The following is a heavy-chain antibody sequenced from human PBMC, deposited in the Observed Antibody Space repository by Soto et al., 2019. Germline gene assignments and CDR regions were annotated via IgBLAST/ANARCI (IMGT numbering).Heavy chain of an antibody. Sequence: QVQLQESGPGLVKPSETLSLTCNVSGGSISSYYWSWIRQPPGKGLEWIGYTYYSGSTNYNPSLESRVTISIEASKNQVSLKLSSVTAADTAVYYCARGRGSSGWGIDCWGQGTLVTVSS. V-gene: IGHV4-59*01. CDR2: TYYSGST. CDR1: GGSISSYY. D-gene: IGHD6-19*01. CDR3: ARGRGSSGWGIDC. J-gene: IGHJ4*02.